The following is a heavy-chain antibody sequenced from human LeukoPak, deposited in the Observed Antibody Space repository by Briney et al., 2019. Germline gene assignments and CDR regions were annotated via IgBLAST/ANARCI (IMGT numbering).Heavy chain of an antibody. CDR3: ARCSTFKYDMVLPDY. V-gene: IGHV1-69*06. D-gene: IGHD3-10*01. J-gene: IGHJ4*02. CDR2: VIPIFGTA. CDR1: GGSFSSYA. Sequence: SVKVSCMASGGSFSSYAISWVRQAPGQGLEWMGGVIPIFGTANYAQKFQGRVTITADKSTSPAYMELSTLRAEDTAVYYCARCSTFKYDMVLPDYWGQGTLVTVSS.